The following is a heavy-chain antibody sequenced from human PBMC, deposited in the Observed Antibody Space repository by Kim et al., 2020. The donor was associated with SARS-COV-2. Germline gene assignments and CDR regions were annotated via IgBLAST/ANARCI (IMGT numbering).Heavy chain of an antibody. V-gene: IGHV5-51*01. CDR3: ARQFGFDWNDSFGP. D-gene: IGHD1-1*01. CDR1: DYSFASYW. Sequence: GESLKISCKGSDYSFASYWIGWVRQVPGKGLEWMGIIYPRESHTRYSPSFQGQVTISADESISTAYLQWSSLKASDTAIYYCARQFGFDWNDSFGPWGQGTLVTVSS. J-gene: IGHJ5*02. CDR2: IYPRESHT.